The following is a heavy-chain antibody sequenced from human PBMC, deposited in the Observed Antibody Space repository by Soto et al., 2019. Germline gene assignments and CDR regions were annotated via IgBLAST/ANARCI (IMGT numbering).Heavy chain of an antibody. CDR3: VRASHGDY. D-gene: IGHD5-12*01. CDR1: GFTFSNYW. Sequence: EVQLVESGGGLVQPGGSLRLSCAGSGFTFSNYWMHWVRQAPGKGLEWVSRIDHDGPTDYADSVRGRFTISRDNAENTLYLQMNSLTPEDTAVYYCVRASHGDYWGQGTLVTVSS. V-gene: IGHV3-74*01. CDR2: IDHDGPT. J-gene: IGHJ4*02.